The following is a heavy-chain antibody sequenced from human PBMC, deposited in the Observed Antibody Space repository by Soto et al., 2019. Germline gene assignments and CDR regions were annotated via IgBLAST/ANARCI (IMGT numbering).Heavy chain of an antibody. D-gene: IGHD1-26*01. J-gene: IGHJ6*02. V-gene: IGHV1-69*01. Sequence: LVQSGAEVKKPGSSVKVSCKASGGTFSRHGISWVRQAPGQGLEWMGGITRIDGGTRYAQKFQGRDTITADESTTTPSESTTTAYMERNSLRSDDTAVYYCARDPALLIVGPTYGMDVWGQGTTVTVSS. CDR1: GGTFSRHG. CDR3: ARDPALLIVGPTYGMDV. CDR2: ITRIDGGT.